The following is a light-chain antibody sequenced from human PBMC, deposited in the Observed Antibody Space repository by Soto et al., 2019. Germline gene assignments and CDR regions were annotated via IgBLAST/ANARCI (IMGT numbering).Light chain of an antibody. Sequence: QLTQSTSSLSESVGDTDTITCRASQGINNYLAWYQQKPGKAPKLLIFAASTLQTGVPSRFSGSGSGTDFTLTISSLQPEDFATYYCQQLNTYPRTFGPGTKVDIK. CDR1: QGINNY. CDR2: AAS. CDR3: QQLNTYPRT. J-gene: IGKJ3*01. V-gene: IGKV1-9*01.